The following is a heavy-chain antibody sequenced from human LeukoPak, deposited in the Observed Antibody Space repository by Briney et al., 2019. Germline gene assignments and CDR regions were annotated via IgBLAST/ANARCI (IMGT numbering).Heavy chain of an antibody. D-gene: IGHD6-19*01. J-gene: IGHJ4*02. CDR3: ARYSVGQWLVDY. Sequence: ASVKVSCKASGYTFTSYGISWVRQAPGQGLEWMGRISAYDGNTNYAQKLQGRVTMTTDTSTSTAYTELRSLRSDDTAVYYCARYSVGQWLVDYWGQGTLVTVSS. CDR1: GYTFTSYG. CDR2: ISAYDGNT. V-gene: IGHV1-18*01.